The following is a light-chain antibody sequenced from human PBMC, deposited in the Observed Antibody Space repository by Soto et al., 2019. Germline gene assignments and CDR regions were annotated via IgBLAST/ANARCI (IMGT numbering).Light chain of an antibody. J-gene: IGKJ1*01. CDR1: QSVRSN. CDR2: GAS. Sequence: EIVLTQSPATPSLSPGERATLSCRASQSVRSNLAWYQQKPGQAPRLLIYGASTRATGIPARFSGSGSGTEFTLSIGSLQSEDFAVYYCQQYNDWPPTFGQGTKVDI. V-gene: IGKV3-15*01. CDR3: QQYNDWPPT.